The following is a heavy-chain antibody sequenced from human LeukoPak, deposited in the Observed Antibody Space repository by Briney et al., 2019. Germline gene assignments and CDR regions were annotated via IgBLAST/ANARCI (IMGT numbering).Heavy chain of an antibody. D-gene: IGHD3-16*01. J-gene: IGHJ4*02. CDR3: ARVRRGIDY. CDR2: IYTSGST. V-gene: IGHV4-61*02. CDR1: GGSISSGSYY. Sequence: PSETLSLTCTVSGGSISSGSYYWSWIRQPAGKGLEWIGRIYTSGSTNYNPSLKSRVTMSVDTSNNQFSLQLSSVTAADTAMYYCARVRRGIDYWGQGTLVTVSS.